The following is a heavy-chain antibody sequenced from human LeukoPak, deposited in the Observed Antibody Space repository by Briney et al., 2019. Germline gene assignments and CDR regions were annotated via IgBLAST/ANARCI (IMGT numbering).Heavy chain of an antibody. CDR1: GFTFSSYA. CDR2: ISGSGGST. V-gene: IGHV3-23*01. CDR3: PKDHPRMIVVVTNFDN. Sequence: PGGSLRLSCAAPGFTFSSYAMSWVRQAPGKGLEWVSAISGSGGSTYYADSVKGRFTISRDNSKNTLYLQMNSLRAEDTAVYYWPKDHPRMIVVVTNFDNWGQGPLVTVSS. D-gene: IGHD3-22*01. J-gene: IGHJ4*02.